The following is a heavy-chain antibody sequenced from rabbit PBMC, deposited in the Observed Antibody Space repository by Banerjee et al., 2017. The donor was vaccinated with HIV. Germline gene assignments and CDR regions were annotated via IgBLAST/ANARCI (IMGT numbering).Heavy chain of an antibody. CDR3: AGGDSGYRWITRLDL. V-gene: IGHV1S45*01. CDR1: GFDLSNYCD. CDR2: IYTGTGGT. D-gene: IGHD7-1*01. J-gene: IGHJ6*01. Sequence: QQQLEESGGGLVKPGGTLTLTCTASGFDLSNYCDMCWVRQAPGKGLEWIGYIYTGTGGTRYASWAKGRFTISKTSSTTVTLQMTSLTAADTATYFCAGGDSGYRWITRLDLWGPGTLVTVS.